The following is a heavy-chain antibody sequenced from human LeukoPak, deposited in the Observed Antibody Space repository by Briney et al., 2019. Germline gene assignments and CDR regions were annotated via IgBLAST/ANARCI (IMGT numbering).Heavy chain of an antibody. V-gene: IGHV3-49*04. CDR3: TRNGLGSGYYHVILDY. Sequence: GGSLRLSCAASGFTFRDYGMSWVRQAPGKGLEWVGFIRAKAYSGATEYAASVRGRFTISRDDSKSIAYLQMDGLKTEDTAVYYCTRNGLGSGYYHVILDYWGQGNLVTVSS. J-gene: IGHJ4*02. D-gene: IGHD3-22*01. CDR2: IRAKAYSGAT. CDR1: GFTFRDYG.